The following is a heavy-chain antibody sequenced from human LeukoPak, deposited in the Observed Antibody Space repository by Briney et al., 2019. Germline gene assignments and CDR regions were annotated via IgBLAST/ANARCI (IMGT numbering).Heavy chain of an antibody. J-gene: IGHJ4*02. Sequence: MSSETLSLTCAVSGGSISSSNWWSWVRQPPGKGLEWIEEIYHSGSTNYNPSLKSRVTISVDKSKNQFSLKLSSVTAADTAVYYCARDVLSCSSTSCQYYFDYWGQGTLVTVSS. CDR2: IYHSGST. CDR1: GGSISSSNW. D-gene: IGHD2-2*01. CDR3: ARDVLSCSSTSCQYYFDY. V-gene: IGHV4-4*02.